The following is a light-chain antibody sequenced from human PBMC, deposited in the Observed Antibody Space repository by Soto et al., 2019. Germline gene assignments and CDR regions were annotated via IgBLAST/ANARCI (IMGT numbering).Light chain of an antibody. CDR3: ATWDDSLSGPV. V-gene: IGLV1-47*01. CDR1: SSNIGSNY. CDR2: RNN. J-gene: IGLJ3*02. Sequence: QLVLTQPPSASGTPGQRVTISCSGSSSNIGSNYVYWYQQLPGTAPKLLIYRNNQRPSGVPDRFSGSKSATSASLAVSGLRSEDEADYYCATWDDSLSGPVFGGGTKLTVL.